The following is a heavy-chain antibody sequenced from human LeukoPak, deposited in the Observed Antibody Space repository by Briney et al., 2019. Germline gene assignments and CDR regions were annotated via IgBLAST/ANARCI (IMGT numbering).Heavy chain of an antibody. V-gene: IGHV1-69*13. CDR1: GGTFSSYA. D-gene: IGHD1-26*01. J-gene: IGHJ4*02. CDR2: IIPIFGTA. Sequence: SVTVSCKASGGTFSSYAISWVRQAPGQGLEWMGGIIPIFGTANYAQKFQGRVTITADESTSTAYMELSSLRSEDTAVYYCASGPGTPKGIDYWGQGTLVTVSS. CDR3: ASGPGTPKGIDY.